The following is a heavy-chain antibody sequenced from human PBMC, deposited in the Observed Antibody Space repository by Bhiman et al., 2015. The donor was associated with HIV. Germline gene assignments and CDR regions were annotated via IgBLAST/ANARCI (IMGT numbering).Heavy chain of an antibody. D-gene: IGHD3/OR15-3a*01. V-gene: IGHV3-21*02. Sequence: EVQLVESGGGLVKPGGSLRLSCAASGFDFSTYSVNWVRQAPGKGLEWVSSITGSSKYIYYADSMKGRFTISRDNAKNSVYLQMNSLRAEDTGVYYCANFGWTGDWYFDLWGRGTLVTVSS. CDR3: ANFGWTGDWYFDL. CDR1: GFDFSTYS. CDR2: ITGSSKYI. J-gene: IGHJ2*01.